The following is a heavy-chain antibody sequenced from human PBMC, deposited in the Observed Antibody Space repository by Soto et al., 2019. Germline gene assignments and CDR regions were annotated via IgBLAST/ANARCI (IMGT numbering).Heavy chain of an antibody. Sequence: GGSLRLSCAASGFTFSSYWMSWVRQAPGKGLEWVANIKQDGSEKYYVDSVKGRFTISRDNAKNSLYLQMNSLRAEDTAVYYCAREVSWRPFLYYYYYMDVWGKGTTVTVSS. CDR3: AREVSWRPFLYYYYYMDV. V-gene: IGHV3-7*01. CDR1: GFTFSSYW. J-gene: IGHJ6*03. CDR2: IKQDGSEK. D-gene: IGHD3-3*01.